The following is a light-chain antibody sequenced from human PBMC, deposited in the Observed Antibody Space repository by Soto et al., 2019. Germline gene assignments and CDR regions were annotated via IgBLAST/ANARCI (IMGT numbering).Light chain of an antibody. CDR1: QSVDKY. CDR2: DAS. CDR3: QQYNSWPLT. V-gene: IGKV3D-15*01. Sequence: EIVMTHSPATLSLSPWERATLSCRASQSVDKYLVWYQQKPGQAPRLLIYDASNRATGIPARFSGSGSGTEFALTINNLQSEDFAVYYCQQYNSWPLTFGGGTKVDIK. J-gene: IGKJ4*01.